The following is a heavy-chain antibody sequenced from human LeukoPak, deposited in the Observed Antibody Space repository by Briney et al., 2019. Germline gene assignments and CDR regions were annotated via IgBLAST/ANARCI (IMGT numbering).Heavy chain of an antibody. CDR2: ISSSSSTI. CDR3: AKDGSPFDY. CDR1: GFTFSSYS. V-gene: IGHV3-48*01. J-gene: IGHJ4*02. Sequence: GGSLRLSCAASGFTFSSYSMNWVRQAPGKGLEWVSYISSSSSTIYYADSVKGRFTISRDNAKNSLYLQMNSLRAEDTAVYYCAKDGSPFDYWGQGTLVTVSS.